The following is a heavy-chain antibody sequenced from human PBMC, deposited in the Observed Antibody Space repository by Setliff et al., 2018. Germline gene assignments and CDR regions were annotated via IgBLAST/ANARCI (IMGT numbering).Heavy chain of an antibody. CDR1: GGTFSSYA. CDR2: IIPILGIA. CDR3: ARVTIAVAGYFDF. Sequence: SVKVSCKASGGTFSSYAISWVRQAPGQGLEWMGGIIPILGIANYAQKFQGRVTITADKSTSTAYMELSSLISEDTAVYYCARVTIAVAGYFDFWGQGTQGTVSS. V-gene: IGHV1-69*10. D-gene: IGHD6-19*01. J-gene: IGHJ4*02.